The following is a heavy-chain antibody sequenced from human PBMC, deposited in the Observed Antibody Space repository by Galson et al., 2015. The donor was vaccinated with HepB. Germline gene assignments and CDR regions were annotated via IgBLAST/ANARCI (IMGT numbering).Heavy chain of an antibody. CDR3: ARVVRGGASYFDY. J-gene: IGHJ4*02. CDR1: GYTFTNYG. Sequence: SVKVSCKASGYTFTNYGISWVRQAPGQGLEWMGWISAYNGYTNYEQEFQGRVTMTTDTSTSTAYMALRSLRSDDTAVYYCARVVRGGASYFDYWGQGTLVTVSS. D-gene: IGHD4-23*01. V-gene: IGHV1-18*01. CDR2: ISAYNGYT.